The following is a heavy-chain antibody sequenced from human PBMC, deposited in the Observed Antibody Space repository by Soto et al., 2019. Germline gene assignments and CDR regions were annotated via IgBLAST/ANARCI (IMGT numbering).Heavy chain of an antibody. CDR1: GDSVSSNSAS. CDR2: TYYRSKWYN. J-gene: IGHJ4*02. D-gene: IGHD1-26*01. CDR3: ARGYPRYFDY. V-gene: IGHV6-1*01. Sequence: SPTLSLPCAISGDSVSSNSASWNWIRQSPSRGLEWLGRTYYRSKWYNDYAVSVESRITINPDTSKDQFSLQLNSVTPEDTAVYYCARGYPRYFDYWGQGTPVTVSS.